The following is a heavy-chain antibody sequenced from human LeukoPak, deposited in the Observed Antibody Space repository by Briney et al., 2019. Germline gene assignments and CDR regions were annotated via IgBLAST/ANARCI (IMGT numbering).Heavy chain of an antibody. CDR3: AVAGRVAGRVQSNY. CDR2: IYYRGST. V-gene: IGHV4-59*12. Sequence: TSETLSLTCTVSGGSISSYYWSWIRQTPGKGLEWIGYIYYRGSTDYNPSLKSRVTISVDTSKNQFTLKLSSVTAADTAVYYCAVAGRVAGRVQSNYWGQGTLVTVSS. CDR1: GGSISSYY. J-gene: IGHJ4*02. D-gene: IGHD2-15*01.